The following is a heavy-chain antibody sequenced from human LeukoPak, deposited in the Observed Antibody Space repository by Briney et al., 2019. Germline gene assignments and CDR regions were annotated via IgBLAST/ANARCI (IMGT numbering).Heavy chain of an antibody. CDR2: INHSGST. Sequence: ETLSLTCAVYGGSFSGYYWSWIRQPPGKGLEWIGEINHSGSTNYNPSLKSRVTISVDTSKNQFSLKLSSVTAADTAVYYCARLPTITFFDYWGQGTLVTVSS. V-gene: IGHV4-34*01. CDR1: GGSFSGYY. CDR3: ARLPTITFFDY. D-gene: IGHD5-12*01. J-gene: IGHJ4*02.